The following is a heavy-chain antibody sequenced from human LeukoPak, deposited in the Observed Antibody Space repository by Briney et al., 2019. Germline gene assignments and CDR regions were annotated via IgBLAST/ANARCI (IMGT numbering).Heavy chain of an antibody. J-gene: IGHJ4*02. CDR3: IAAAGTNFGY. D-gene: IGHD6-13*01. V-gene: IGHV3-48*01. Sequence: GGSLRLSCAASGFMFSSNWMSWVRLAPGKGLEWVSYISSSSSTIYYADSVKGRFTISRDNAKNSLYLQMNSLRAEDTAVYYCIAAAGTNFGYWGQGTLVTVSS. CDR2: ISSSSSTI. CDR1: GFMFSSNW.